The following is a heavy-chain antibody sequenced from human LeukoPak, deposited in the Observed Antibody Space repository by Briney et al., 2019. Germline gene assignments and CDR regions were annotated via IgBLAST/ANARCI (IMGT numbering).Heavy chain of an antibody. V-gene: IGHV4-59*01. J-gene: IGHJ6*03. CDR1: SGFISSYY. Sequence: SETLSLTCSVSSGFISSYYWTWIRQSPGKGLEWIGYIYYTGSTSYNPSLQSRVTISVDTSKNQFSLRLNSVTAADTAVYYCARLHHDYGSGTYGGAYNYYVDVWGKGTTVTVSS. CDR2: IYYTGST. CDR3: ARLHHDYGSGTYGGAYNYYVDV. D-gene: IGHD3-10*01.